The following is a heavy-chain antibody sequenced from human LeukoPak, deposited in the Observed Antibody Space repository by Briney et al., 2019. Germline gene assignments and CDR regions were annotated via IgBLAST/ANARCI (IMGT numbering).Heavy chain of an antibody. Sequence: GGSRRLAWVASGFSFSSYAMSWVRQAPGEWREWVSAISGSGGSTYYADSVEGRFTISKDNPKNTQYLQMNSLRADDTAGYYCAKDRPGTNGVFDYWGQGTLVTVSS. D-gene: IGHD2-8*01. CDR2: ISGSGGST. CDR1: GFSFSSYA. J-gene: IGHJ4*02. CDR3: AKDRPGTNGVFDY. V-gene: IGHV3-23*01.